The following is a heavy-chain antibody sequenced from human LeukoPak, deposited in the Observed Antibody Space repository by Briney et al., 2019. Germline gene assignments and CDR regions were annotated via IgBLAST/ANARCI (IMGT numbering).Heavy chain of an antibody. D-gene: IGHD6-13*01. CDR3: ARVNVLYSSSWYFSGSGGPNWFDP. CDR2: IYHTGTT. V-gene: IGHV4-4*02. Sequence: SETLSLTCAVSGGSISSNNWWNWVRQPPGKGLEWLGEIYHTGTTNYNPSLKRRATMSVDKSNNQFSLKLSSVTAADTAVYYCARVNVLYSSSWYFSGSGGPNWFDPWGQGTLVTVSS. J-gene: IGHJ5*02. CDR1: GGSISSNNW.